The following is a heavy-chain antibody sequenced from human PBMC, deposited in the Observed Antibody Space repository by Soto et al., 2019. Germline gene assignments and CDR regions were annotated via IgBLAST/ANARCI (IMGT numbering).Heavy chain of an antibody. D-gene: IGHD1-26*01. V-gene: IGHV3-72*01. J-gene: IGHJ2*01. CDR1: GFIFSDHY. CDR2: TRNKASRYTT. Sequence: EVQLVESGGGLVQPGGSLRLSCAASGFIFSDHYMDWVRQAPGKGLEWVGRTRNKASRYTTEYAASVKGRFTISRDGSESSLYQQMNSLTTEDTAVYYCTRSSGSYRYFDLWDRGTLVTVSS. CDR3: TRSSGSYRYFDL.